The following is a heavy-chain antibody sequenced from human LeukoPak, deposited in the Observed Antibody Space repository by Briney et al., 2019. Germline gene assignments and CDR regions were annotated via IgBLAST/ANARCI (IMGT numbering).Heavy chain of an antibody. CDR2: IYYNGDT. CDR3: ARGGSGWSEYFQH. V-gene: IGHV4-59*01. Sequence: SETLSLTCTVSGGSISSYYWSWIRQPPGKGLEWIAYIYYNGDTNYNPSLKSRVTISVDTSKNQFSLKLSSVTAADTAVYYCARGGSGWSEYFQHWGQGTLVTVSS. CDR1: GGSISSYY. D-gene: IGHD6-19*01. J-gene: IGHJ1*01.